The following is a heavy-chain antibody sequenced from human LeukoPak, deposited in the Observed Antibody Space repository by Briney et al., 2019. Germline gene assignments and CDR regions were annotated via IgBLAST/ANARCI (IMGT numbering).Heavy chain of an antibody. D-gene: IGHD1-26*01. CDR1: GGSISSSRYY. Sequence: PSETLFLTCSVPGGSISSSRYYSGWIRQPPGKGLEWIGRIYYSGSTYNTPSLKSRVTISVDTSKNKSSLKLNSVTAADTAVYYCARPAYRGSYYDAFDIWGQGKMVTVSS. J-gene: IGHJ3*02. V-gene: IGHV4-39*01. CDR2: IYYSGST. CDR3: ARPAYRGSYYDAFDI.